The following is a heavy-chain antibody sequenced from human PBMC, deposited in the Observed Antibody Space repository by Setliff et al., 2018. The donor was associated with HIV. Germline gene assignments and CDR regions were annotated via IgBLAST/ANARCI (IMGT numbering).Heavy chain of an antibody. D-gene: IGHD1-26*01. CDR1: GGSMKNYY. J-gene: IGHJ3*02. CDR3: ARHRPWEVDVFDI. CDR2: ISYNGIT. Sequence: SETLSLTCSVSGGSMKNYYWSWIRQPPRKGLEWVGYISYNGITTYNPSLKCRVTISVDTSKNQFSLKLTSVTAADTAVYYCARHRPWEVDVFDIWGQGTMVTVSS. V-gene: IGHV4-59*08.